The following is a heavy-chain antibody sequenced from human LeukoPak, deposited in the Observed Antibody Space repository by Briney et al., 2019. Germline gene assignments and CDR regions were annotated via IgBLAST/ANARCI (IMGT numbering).Heavy chain of an antibody. CDR1: GFTFSSYA. CDR3: ARVPDTAMPYGDY. CDR2: ISYDGSNK. V-gene: IGHV3-30-3*01. J-gene: IGHJ4*02. D-gene: IGHD5-18*01. Sequence: GGSLRLSCAASGFTFSSYAMHWVRQAPGKGLEWVAVISYDGSNKYYADSVKGRFTISRDNSKNTLYLQMNSLRVEDTAVYYCARVPDTAMPYGDYWGRGTLVTVSS.